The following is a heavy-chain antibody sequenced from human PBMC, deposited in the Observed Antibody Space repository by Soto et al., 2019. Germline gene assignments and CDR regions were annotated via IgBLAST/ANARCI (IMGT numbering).Heavy chain of an antibody. CDR3: TTHGGSYGGGDYFAY. D-gene: IGHD1-26*01. CDR2: IKSKTDGGTT. CDR1: GFTFSNAW. J-gene: IGHJ4*02. V-gene: IGHV3-15*01. Sequence: GGSLRLSCAASGFTFSNAWMSWVRQAPGKGLEWVGRIKSKTDGGTTDYAAPVKGRFTISRDDSKNTLYLQMNSLKTEDTAVYYCTTHGGSYGGGDYFAYWGQGTLVTVSS.